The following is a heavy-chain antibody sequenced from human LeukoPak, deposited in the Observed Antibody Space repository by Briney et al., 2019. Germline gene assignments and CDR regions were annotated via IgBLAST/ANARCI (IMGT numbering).Heavy chain of an antibody. V-gene: IGHV3-30-3*01. CDR3: ARGIAVADPNYYGMDV. D-gene: IGHD6-19*01. CDR2: ISYDGSNK. J-gene: IGHJ6*02. CDR1: GFTFSSYA. Sequence: GGSLRLSCAASGFTFSSYAMHWVRQAPGKGLEWVAVISYDGSNKYYADSVKGRFTISRDNSKNTLYLQMNSLRAEDTAVYYCARGIAVADPNYYGMDVWGQGTTVTVSS.